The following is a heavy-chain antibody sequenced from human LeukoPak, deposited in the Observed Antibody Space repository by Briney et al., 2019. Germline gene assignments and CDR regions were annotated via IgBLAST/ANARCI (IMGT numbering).Heavy chain of an antibody. J-gene: IGHJ4*02. CDR3: ARSRGVGATSGNFDY. V-gene: IGHV3-30*04. D-gene: IGHD1-26*01. CDR2: ISYDVSNK. CDR1: GFTFSSYA. Sequence: GGSLRLSCAASGFTFSSYAMHWVRQAPGKGLEWVAVISYDVSNKYYADSVRGRFTISRDNSKNTLYLQMNSLRAEDTAVYYCARSRGVGATSGNFDYWGQGTLVTVSS.